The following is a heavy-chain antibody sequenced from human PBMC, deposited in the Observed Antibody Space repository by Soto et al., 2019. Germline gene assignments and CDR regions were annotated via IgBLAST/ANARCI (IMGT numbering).Heavy chain of an antibody. CDR2: ISSRSDI. V-gene: IGHV3-21*01. D-gene: IGHD2-2*02. Sequence: GGSLRLSCVGSGFTFSTYSINWVRQAPGKGLEWVSSISSRSDIYYADSVKGRFTISRDNAKNSVSLQMNNPRAEDTAVYYCAREYTAWPLAYGLDVWGQGTTVTVSS. J-gene: IGHJ6*02. CDR1: GFTFSTYS. CDR3: AREYTAWPLAYGLDV.